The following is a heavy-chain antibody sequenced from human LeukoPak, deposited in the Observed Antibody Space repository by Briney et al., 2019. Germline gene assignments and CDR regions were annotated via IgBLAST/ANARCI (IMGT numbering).Heavy chain of an antibody. CDR2: IYYSGST. Sequence: PSETLSLTCTVSGGSISSGDYYWSWIRQPPGKGLEWIGYIYYSGSTYYNLSLKSRVTISVDTSKNQFSLKLSSVTAADTAVYYCARDRDYSNNDAFDIWGQGTMVTVST. J-gene: IGHJ3*02. CDR1: GGSISSGDYY. D-gene: IGHD4-11*01. CDR3: ARDRDYSNNDAFDI. V-gene: IGHV4-30-4*08.